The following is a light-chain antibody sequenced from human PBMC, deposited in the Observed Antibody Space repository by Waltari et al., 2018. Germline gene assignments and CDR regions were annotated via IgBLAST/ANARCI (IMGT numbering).Light chain of an antibody. CDR2: NTN. J-gene: IGLJ3*02. Sequence: QSVLTQPPSASGTPGQRVAISCSGTTSNIGTNPVTWYQQLPGTAPKPLIYNTNQRPPEVPDRFSGSKSGTSASLAISGLQSEDEAEYYCAAWDDSLNGPWVFGGGTKLTVL. CDR3: AAWDDSLNGPWV. CDR1: TSNIGTNP. V-gene: IGLV1-44*01.